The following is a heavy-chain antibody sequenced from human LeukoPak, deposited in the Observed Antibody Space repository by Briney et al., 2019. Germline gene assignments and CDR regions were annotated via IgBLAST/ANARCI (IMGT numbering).Heavy chain of an antibody. D-gene: IGHD3-10*01. V-gene: IGHV3-48*03. CDR3: ARDFRFGEFHYGMDV. CDR1: GFTFSSYE. Sequence: PGGSLRLSCAASGFTFSSYEMNWVRQAPGKGLEWVSYISSSGSTIYYADSVKGRFTISRDNAKNSLYLQMNSLRAEDTAVYYCARDFRFGEFHYGMDVWGQGTTVTVSS. J-gene: IGHJ6*02. CDR2: ISSSGSTI.